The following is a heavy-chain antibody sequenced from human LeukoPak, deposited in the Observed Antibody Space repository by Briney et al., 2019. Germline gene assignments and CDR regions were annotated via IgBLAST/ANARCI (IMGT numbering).Heavy chain of an antibody. Sequence: SETLSLTCTVSGGSVSSGGYYWNWVRQHPGKGLEWIGYIYYSGSTYYNPSLKSRVIISVDTSKNQFSLKLSSVTAADTAVYYCARGGSTLQNWFDPWGQGTLVTVS. CDR1: GGSVSSGGYY. CDR2: IYYSGST. J-gene: IGHJ5*02. D-gene: IGHD5/OR15-5a*01. V-gene: IGHV4-31*03. CDR3: ARGGSTLQNWFDP.